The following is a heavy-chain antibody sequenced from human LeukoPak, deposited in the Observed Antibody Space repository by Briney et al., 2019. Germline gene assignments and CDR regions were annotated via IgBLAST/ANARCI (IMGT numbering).Heavy chain of an antibody. D-gene: IGHD1-26*01. Sequence: SETLSLTCAVSGASISSSNWWSWVRQPPGKGLEWMGEIYHSGSTNYNPSLKSRVTISVDKSKNQFSLKLSSVTAADTAVYYCARGGYSGSRLRRYNWFDPWGQGTLVTVSS. J-gene: IGHJ5*02. CDR3: ARGGYSGSRLRRYNWFDP. CDR1: GASISSSNW. V-gene: IGHV4-4*02. CDR2: IYHSGST.